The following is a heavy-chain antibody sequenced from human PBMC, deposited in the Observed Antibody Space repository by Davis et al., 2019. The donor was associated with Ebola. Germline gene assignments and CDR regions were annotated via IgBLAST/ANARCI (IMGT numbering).Heavy chain of an antibody. J-gene: IGHJ4*02. CDR3: AGSSWYKPGGY. D-gene: IGHD6-13*01. Sequence: SETLSLTCTVSGDSISDYYWSWIRQPPGKGLEWIGYIYYSGSTNYNPSLKSRVTISVDTSKNQFSLKLSSVTAADTAVYYCAGSSWYKPGGYWGQGTLVTVSS. V-gene: IGHV4-59*01. CDR2: IYYSGST. CDR1: GDSISDYY.